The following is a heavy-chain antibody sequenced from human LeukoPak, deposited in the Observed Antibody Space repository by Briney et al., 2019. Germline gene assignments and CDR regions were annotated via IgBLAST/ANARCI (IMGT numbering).Heavy chain of an antibody. CDR1: GGSISSGDYY. CDR3: AREVVYYDSSGYPSTVLGAFDI. D-gene: IGHD3-22*01. Sequence: SETLSLTCTVSGGSISSGDYYWSWLRQPPGKGLEWIGYIYYSGSTYYNPSLKSRVTISVDTSKNQFSLKLSSVTAADTAVYYCAREVVYYDSSGYPSTVLGAFDIWGQGTMVTVPS. V-gene: IGHV4-30-4*01. CDR2: IYYSGST. J-gene: IGHJ3*02.